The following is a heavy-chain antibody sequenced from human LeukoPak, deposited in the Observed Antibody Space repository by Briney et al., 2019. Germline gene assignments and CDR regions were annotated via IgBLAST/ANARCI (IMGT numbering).Heavy chain of an antibody. D-gene: IGHD3-22*01. Sequence: ASVKVSCKASGGTFSSYAISWVRQAPGQGLEWMGGIIPIFGTANYAQKFQGRVTITADESTSTAYMELSSLRSEDTAVYYCARDRRYYDSSGYPSYWYFDLWGRGTLVTVSS. J-gene: IGHJ2*01. CDR2: IIPIFGTA. V-gene: IGHV1-69*13. CDR3: ARDRRYYDSSGYPSYWYFDL. CDR1: GGTFSSYA.